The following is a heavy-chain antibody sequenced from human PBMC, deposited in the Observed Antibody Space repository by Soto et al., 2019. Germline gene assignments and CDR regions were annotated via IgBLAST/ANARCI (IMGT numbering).Heavy chain of an antibody. CDR3: AREDILTGYPPYFDY. D-gene: IGHD3-9*01. J-gene: IGHJ4*02. Sequence: SETLSLTCTVSGGSISSYYWSWIRQPPGKGLEWIGYIYYSGSTNYNPSLKSRVTISVDTSKNQFSLKLSSVTAADTAVYYCAREDILTGYPPYFDYWGQGTLVTVSS. CDR2: IYYSGST. V-gene: IGHV4-59*01. CDR1: GGSISSYY.